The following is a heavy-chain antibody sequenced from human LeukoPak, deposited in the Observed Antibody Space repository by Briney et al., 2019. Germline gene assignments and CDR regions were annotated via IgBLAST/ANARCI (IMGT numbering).Heavy chain of an antibody. CDR3: VRGAPYYYLDV. CDR2: VHYSGST. V-gene: IGHV4-59*01. CDR1: GGSMKAYY. Sequence: SETLSLTCIVSGGSMKAYYWNWIRRPPGKELEWVGYVHYSGSTNYNPSLRSRVTISLDTANNQFSLNLNSVTAADTALYYCVRGAPYYYLDVWGEGTTVTVSS. J-gene: IGHJ6*03.